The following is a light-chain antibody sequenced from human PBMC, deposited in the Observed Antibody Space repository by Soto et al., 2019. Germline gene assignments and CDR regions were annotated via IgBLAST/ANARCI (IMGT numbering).Light chain of an antibody. V-gene: IGLV1-40*01. CDR1: SSNIGAGYD. Sequence: QSVLTQQPSVSGAPGQRVTISCTGSSSNIGAGYDVHWYQRLPGTAPKVLIYGNNNRPSGVPDRFSGSKSGTSASLAITGLQAEDEADYYSQSYNSSPCGAYVFGTGTKVTVL. J-gene: IGLJ1*01. CDR3: QSYNSSPCGAYV. CDR2: GNN.